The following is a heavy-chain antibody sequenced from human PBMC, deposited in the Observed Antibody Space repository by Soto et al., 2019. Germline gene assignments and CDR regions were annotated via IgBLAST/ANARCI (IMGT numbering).Heavy chain of an antibody. Sequence: PSETLSLTCAVYGGSFDAYKWSWIRQSPGKGLEWIGDINHGGGTDYNPSLKSRVTISIDTSKNQYSLKLNSVTAADSAVYYCARRYREGIPAANRVWGQGTPVTVSS. V-gene: IGHV4-34*01. D-gene: IGHD6-13*01. CDR2: INHGGGT. J-gene: IGHJ4*02. CDR3: ARRYREGIPAANRV. CDR1: GGSFDAYK.